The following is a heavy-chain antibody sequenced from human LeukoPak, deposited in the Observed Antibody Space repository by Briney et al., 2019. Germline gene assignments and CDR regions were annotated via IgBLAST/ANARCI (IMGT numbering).Heavy chain of an antibody. CDR1: GFIFDNYA. Sequence: GGSLTLSCVASGFIFDNYALSWVRQAPGKGLEWVSGISGSADNTYYADSVKGRFTISRDISKNTVYLQMNNLRVDDTAVYYCAKGPKLGDGFHCDYWGQGTLVTVSS. CDR3: AKGPKLGDGFHCDY. D-gene: IGHD5-24*01. J-gene: IGHJ4*02. V-gene: IGHV3-23*01. CDR2: ISGSADNT.